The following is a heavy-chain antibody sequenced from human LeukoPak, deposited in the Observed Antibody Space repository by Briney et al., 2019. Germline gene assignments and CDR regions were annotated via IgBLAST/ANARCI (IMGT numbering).Heavy chain of an antibody. CDR1: GFIFRNYA. J-gene: IGHJ4*02. V-gene: IGHV3-23*01. D-gene: IGHD6-6*01. CDR3: AKDLSSSSTYDY. Sequence: GGSLRLSCAASGFIFRNYAMAWVRQAPGKGEEWVSDISGSGGSTYYADSVKGRFTISRDNFKNTVDLEMNSLRGEDTAVYYCAKDLSSSSTYDYWGQGTLVTVSS. CDR2: ISGSGGST.